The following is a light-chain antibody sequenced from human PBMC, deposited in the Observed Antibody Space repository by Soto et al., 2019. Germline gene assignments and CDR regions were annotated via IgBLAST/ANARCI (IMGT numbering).Light chain of an antibody. CDR2: HVS. J-gene: IGLJ2*01. CDR1: GTDVGQYNY. CDR3: SSYGGSSPVV. Sequence: QSALTQPPSASGSPGQSVTISCTGAGTDVGQYNYVSWYQQHPGKAPKLLIHHVSRRPSGVPARFSGSKSGNTASLTVSGLQTEDEADYYCSSYGGSSPVVFGGGTKLTVL. V-gene: IGLV2-8*01.